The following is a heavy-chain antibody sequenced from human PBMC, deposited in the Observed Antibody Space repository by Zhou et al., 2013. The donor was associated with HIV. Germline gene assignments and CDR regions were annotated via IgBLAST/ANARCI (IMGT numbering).Heavy chain of an antibody. D-gene: IGHD4-17*01. Sequence: QVQLKQWGAGLLKPSETLSLTCAVYGGSFSSYYWSWIRQPAGKGLEWIGRIYTSGSTNYNPSLKSRVTMSVDTSKNQFSLKLDSVTAADTAVYYCARDWIYGDYYYYYMDVWGKGTTVTVSS. CDR1: GGSFSSYY. V-gene: IGHV4-59*10. CDR3: ARDWIYGDYYYYYMDV. CDR2: IYTSGST. J-gene: IGHJ6*03.